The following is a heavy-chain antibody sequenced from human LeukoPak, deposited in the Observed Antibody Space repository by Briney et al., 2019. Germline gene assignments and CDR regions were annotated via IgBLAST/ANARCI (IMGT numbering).Heavy chain of an antibody. Sequence: GGSLRLSCAASGFTFSSYAMSWVRQSPGKGLEWVSAISGSGGSTYYADSVKGRFTISRDNSKNTLYLQMNSLRAEDTAVYYCASFRSSTSSDYWGQGTLVTVSS. V-gene: IGHV3-23*01. CDR3: ASFRSSTSSDY. CDR2: ISGSGGST. J-gene: IGHJ4*02. CDR1: GFTFSSYA. D-gene: IGHD2-2*01.